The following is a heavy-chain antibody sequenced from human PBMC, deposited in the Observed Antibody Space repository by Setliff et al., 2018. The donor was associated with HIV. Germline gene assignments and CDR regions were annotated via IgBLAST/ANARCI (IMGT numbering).Heavy chain of an antibody. D-gene: IGHD2-15*01. J-gene: IGHJ6*03. CDR2: INAGNGNT. Sequence: ASVKVSCKASGYTFSNYVMQWVRQAPGQRLEGMGWINAGNGNTKYSQEFQGRVTITTDTSADTAYMELSSLRAEDTATYYCARVRRDCSSGSCYGPYYMDVWGKGTTVTVSS. CDR1: GYTFSNYV. V-gene: IGHV1-3*03. CDR3: ARVRRDCSSGSCYGPYYMDV.